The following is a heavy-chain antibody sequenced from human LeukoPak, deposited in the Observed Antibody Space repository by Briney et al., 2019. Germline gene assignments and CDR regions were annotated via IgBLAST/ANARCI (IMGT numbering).Heavy chain of an antibody. CDR2: TYYRSKWYN. D-gene: IGHD5-18*01. CDR1: GDSVSSNSAA. CDR3: ARDMGDTAMEDYYYGMDV. Sequence: SQTLSLTCAISGDSVSSNSAAWNWIRQSPSRGLEWLGRTYYRSKWYNDYAVSMKSRITINPDTSKNQFSLQLNSVTPGDTAVYYCARDMGDTAMEDYYYGMDVWGQGTTVTVSS. V-gene: IGHV6-1*01. J-gene: IGHJ6*02.